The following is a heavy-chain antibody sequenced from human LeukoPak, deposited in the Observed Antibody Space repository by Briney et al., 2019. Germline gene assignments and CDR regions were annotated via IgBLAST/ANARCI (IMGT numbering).Heavy chain of an antibody. V-gene: IGHV4-59*08. J-gene: IGHJ4*02. CDR2: IYYSGST. D-gene: IGHD2-15*01. CDR1: GGSISSYY. Sequence: SETLSLTCTVSGGSISSYYWSWIRQPPGKGLEWIGYIYYSGSTNYNPSLKSRVTISVGTSKNQFSLKLSSVTAADTAVYYCAATPDIVVVVAATPHDFDYWGQGTLVTVSS. CDR3: AATPDIVVVVAATPHDFDY.